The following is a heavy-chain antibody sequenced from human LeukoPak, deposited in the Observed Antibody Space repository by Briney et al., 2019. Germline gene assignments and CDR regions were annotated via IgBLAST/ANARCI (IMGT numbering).Heavy chain of an antibody. V-gene: IGHV4-34*01. D-gene: IGHD3-3*01. J-gene: IGHJ4*02. Sequence: SETLSLTCAVYGGSFSGYYWSWIRQPPGKGLEWVGEINHSGSTNYNPSLKSRVTISVDTSKNQFSLKLSSVTAADTAVYYCARISDFWSGWIDYWGQGTLVTVSS. CDR2: INHSGST. CDR1: GGSFSGYY. CDR3: ARISDFWSGWIDY.